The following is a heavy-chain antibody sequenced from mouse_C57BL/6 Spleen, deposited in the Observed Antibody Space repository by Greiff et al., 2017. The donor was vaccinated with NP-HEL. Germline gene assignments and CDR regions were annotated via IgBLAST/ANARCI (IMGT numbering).Heavy chain of an antibody. V-gene: IGHV5-17*01. J-gene: IGHJ3*01. CDR3: AIYYGNYGWFAY. CDR2: ISRGCSTI. CDR1: GFTFSDYG. Sequence: EVQLVESGGGLVKPGGSLKLSCAASGFTFSDYGMNWVRQATEKGLEWVAYISRGCSTIYYADTVKGRFTISRDNAKNTLFLQMTSLRSEDTAMYYCAIYYGNYGWFAYWGQGTLVTVAA. D-gene: IGHD2-1*01.